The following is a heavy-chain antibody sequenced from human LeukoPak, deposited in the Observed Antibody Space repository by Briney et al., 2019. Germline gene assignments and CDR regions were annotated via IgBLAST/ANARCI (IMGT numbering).Heavy chain of an antibody. V-gene: IGHV3-53*05. CDR3: AREISRTGAFDI. Sequence: GGSLRLSCAASGFTVSSNYMSWVRQAPGKGLEWVSVIYSGGSTYYADSVKGRFTISRDNSKNTLYLQMNSLRAEGTAVYYCAREISRTGAFDIWGQGTMVTVSS. CDR1: GFTVSSNY. CDR2: IYSGGST. D-gene: IGHD3-3*02. J-gene: IGHJ3*02.